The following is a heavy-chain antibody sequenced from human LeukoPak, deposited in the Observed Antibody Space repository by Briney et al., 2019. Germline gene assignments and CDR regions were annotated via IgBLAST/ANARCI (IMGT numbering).Heavy chain of an antibody. D-gene: IGHD6-6*01. Sequence: PGGSLRLSCAASGFTFSSYSMNWVRQAPGKGLEWVSSISSSSSYIYYADSVKGRFTISRDNAKNSLYLQMNSLRAEDTAVYYCARDLSFECSSSSAPGYFDYWGQGTLVTVSS. J-gene: IGHJ4*02. V-gene: IGHV3-21*01. CDR1: GFTFSSYS. CDR3: ARDLSFECSSSSAPGYFDY. CDR2: ISSSSSYI.